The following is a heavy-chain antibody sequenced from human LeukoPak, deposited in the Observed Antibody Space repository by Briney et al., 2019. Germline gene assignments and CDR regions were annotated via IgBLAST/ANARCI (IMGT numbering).Heavy chain of an antibody. D-gene: IGHD6-19*01. Sequence: PSETLSLTCAVYGGSFSGYYWSWIRQPPGKGLEWIGEINHSGSTNYNPSLKSRVTISVGTSKNQFSLKLSSVTAADTAVYYCARQGSGWINWFDPWGQGTLVTVSS. J-gene: IGHJ5*02. CDR1: GGSFSGYY. V-gene: IGHV4-34*01. CDR2: INHSGST. CDR3: ARQGSGWINWFDP.